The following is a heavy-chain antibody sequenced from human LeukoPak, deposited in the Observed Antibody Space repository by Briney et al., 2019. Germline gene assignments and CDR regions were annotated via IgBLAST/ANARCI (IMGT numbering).Heavy chain of an antibody. V-gene: IGHV3-23*01. CDR2: ISGSGGST. CDR3: AKTLTSFYSNGAFDI. D-gene: IGHD2-15*01. CDR1: GFTFSSYA. J-gene: IGHJ3*02. Sequence: PGGSLRLSCAASGFTFSSYAMSWVRQAPGKGLEWVSAISGSGGSTYYADSVKGRFTISRANSKNTLYLQMNSLRAEDTAVYYCAKTLTSFYSNGAFDIWGQGTMVTVSS.